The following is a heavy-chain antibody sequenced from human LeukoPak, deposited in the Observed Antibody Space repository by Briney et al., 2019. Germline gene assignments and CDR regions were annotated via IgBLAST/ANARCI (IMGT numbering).Heavy chain of an antibody. CDR2: IYYSGST. Sequence: PSETLSLTCTVSGGSISSYYWSWIRQPPGKGLEWIGYIYYSGSTNYNPSLKSRVTISVDTSKNQFSLKLSSVTAADTAVYYCAREPSTCRDGYSRRFFDYWGQGTLVTVSS. V-gene: IGHV4-59*01. J-gene: IGHJ4*02. D-gene: IGHD5-24*01. CDR1: GGSISSYY. CDR3: AREPSTCRDGYSRRFFDY.